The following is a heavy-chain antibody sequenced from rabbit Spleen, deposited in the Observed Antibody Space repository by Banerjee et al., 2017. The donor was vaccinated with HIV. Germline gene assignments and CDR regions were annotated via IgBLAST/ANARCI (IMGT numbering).Heavy chain of an antibody. D-gene: IGHD6-1*01. CDR1: GFSFSSSYW. J-gene: IGHJ4*01. Sequence: QSLEESGGDLVKPGASLTLTCTASGFSFSSSYWICWVRQAPGKGLEWIACINAGSSGSTYYASWAKGRFTISKTSSTTVTLQVTSLTAADTATYFCARRDHDYGHADLWGPGTLVTVS. CDR3: ARRDHDYGHADL. CDR2: INAGSSGST. V-gene: IGHV1S40*01.